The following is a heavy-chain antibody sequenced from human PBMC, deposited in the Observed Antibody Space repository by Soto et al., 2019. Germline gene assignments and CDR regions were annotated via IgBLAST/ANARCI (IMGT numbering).Heavy chain of an antibody. V-gene: IGHV2-70*01. CDR3: ARSITVFGVVTVSGGFDV. D-gene: IGHD3-3*01. Sequence: ESGPTLVNPTQTLTLTCTFSGFSLNTSGMSVSWIRQSPGKALEWVALIDWNDDKSYSTSLKTRLTISKDTSKNQVVLTMTNMDPVDTATYFCARSITVFGVVTVSGGFDVWGQGTMVTVSS. CDR1: GFSLNTSGMS. J-gene: IGHJ3*01. CDR2: IDWNDDK.